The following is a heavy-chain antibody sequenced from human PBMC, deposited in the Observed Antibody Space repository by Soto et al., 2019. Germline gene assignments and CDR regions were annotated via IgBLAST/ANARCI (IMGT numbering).Heavy chain of an antibody. CDR3: AIDLLTWATEAVSSVF. CDR1: GYSFSSYG. CDR2: ISPYNGDT. D-gene: IGHD6-6*01. V-gene: IGHV1-18*04. Sequence: QVHRVQSGAEMKRPGASMTVSCVASGYSFSSYGINWVRQATGQGLECMGWISPYNGDTNFGQKFQVRLTMTTDTSTNTASMELSDLRFDETAVYYCAIDLLTWATEAVSSVFWGQGTLVTGSS. J-gene: IGHJ4*02.